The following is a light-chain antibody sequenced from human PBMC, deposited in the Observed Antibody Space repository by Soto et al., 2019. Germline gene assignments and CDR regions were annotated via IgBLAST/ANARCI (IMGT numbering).Light chain of an antibody. CDR1: SSNIGAGYN. J-gene: IGLJ1*01. Sequence: QSVLTQPPSVSGAPGQRVTISCAGSSSNIGAGYNIHWYQQLPGTAPKLLIYDNNHRPSGVPDRFSGSKSGTSASLAITGLHAEDEADYYCQSYDRSLSGYVFGTGTKVTVL. CDR2: DNN. CDR3: QSYDRSLSGYV. V-gene: IGLV1-40*01.